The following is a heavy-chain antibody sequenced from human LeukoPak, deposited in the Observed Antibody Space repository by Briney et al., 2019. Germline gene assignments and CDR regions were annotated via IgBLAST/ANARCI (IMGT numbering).Heavy chain of an antibody. CDR3: ARDRRTAVAGNFDY. CDR1: GYTFTGYY. Sequence: ASVKVSCKASGYTFTGYYMHWVRQAPGQGLEWMGWINPNSGGTNYAQKFQGRVTMTRDTSISTAYMELSRLRSDDTAVYYYARDRRTAVAGNFDYWGQGTLVTVSS. CDR2: INPNSGGT. V-gene: IGHV1-2*02. D-gene: IGHD6-19*01. J-gene: IGHJ4*02.